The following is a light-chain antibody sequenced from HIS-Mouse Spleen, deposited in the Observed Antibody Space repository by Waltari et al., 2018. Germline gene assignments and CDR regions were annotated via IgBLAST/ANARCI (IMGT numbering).Light chain of an antibody. CDR3: CSYAGSSTYWV. CDR2: EGS. J-gene: IGLJ3*02. Sequence: QSALTQPASVSGSPGQSIAISCSGTSSDVGNYHLFSWYKQHTANAPKLMIYEGSKRPSGVSNRFSGSKSGNTASLTISGLQAEDEADYYCCSYAGSSTYWVFGGGTKLTVL. CDR1: SSDVGNYHL. V-gene: IGLV2-23*01.